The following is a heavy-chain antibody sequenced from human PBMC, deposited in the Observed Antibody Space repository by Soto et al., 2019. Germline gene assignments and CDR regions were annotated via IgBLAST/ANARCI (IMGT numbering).Heavy chain of an antibody. V-gene: IGHV1-18*01. CDR2: ISAYNGNT. CDR1: GYTFTSYG. J-gene: IGHJ6*03. Sequence: ASVKVSCKASGYTFTSYGISWVRQAPGQGLEWMGWISAYNGNTNYAQKLQGRVTMTTDTSTSTAYMELRSLRSDDTAVYYCARVLYGSGKEDTHYYMDVWGKGTTVTVSS. D-gene: IGHD3-10*01. CDR3: ARVLYGSGKEDTHYYMDV.